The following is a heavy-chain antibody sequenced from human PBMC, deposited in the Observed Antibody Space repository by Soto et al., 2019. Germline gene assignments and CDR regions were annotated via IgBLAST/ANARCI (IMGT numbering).Heavy chain of an antibody. CDR3: AGINIVVVPAAWSAGAFDI. Sequence: ASVKVSCKASGYTFTSYYMHWVRQAPGQGLEWMGIINPSGGSTSYAQKFQGRVTMTRDTSTSTVYMELSSLRSEDTAVYYCAGINIVVVPAAWSAGAFDIWGQGTMVTVSS. J-gene: IGHJ3*02. D-gene: IGHD2-2*01. CDR1: GYTFTSYY. CDR2: INPSGGST. V-gene: IGHV1-46*01.